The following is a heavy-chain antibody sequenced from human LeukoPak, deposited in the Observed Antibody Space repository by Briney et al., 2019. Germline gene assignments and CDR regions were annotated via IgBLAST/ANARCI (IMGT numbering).Heavy chain of an antibody. D-gene: IGHD1-26*01. CDR1: GFTFSSYA. V-gene: IGHV3-23*01. Sequence: GGSLRLSCAASGFTFSSYAMSWVRQAPGKGLEWVSAISGSGGSTYYSDSVKGRFTISRDNAKNTVNLQMNSLRDEDTAVYYCTRDLVGATSDFWGQGTLVTVSS. J-gene: IGHJ4*02. CDR2: ISGSGGST. CDR3: TRDLVGATSDF.